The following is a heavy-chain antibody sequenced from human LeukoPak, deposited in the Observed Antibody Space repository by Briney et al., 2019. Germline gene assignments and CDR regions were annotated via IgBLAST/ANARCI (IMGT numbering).Heavy chain of an antibody. CDR2: IGLTDTTI. Sequence: GGSLRLSCAASGFTFSDYYMSWIRQVPGKGLEWVSYIGLTDTTIYYADSLKGRFAISRDNAKNSLYLHTHSLRAEDTAVYYCARVRGYDSRDFDYWGQGTLVTVSS. D-gene: IGHD3-22*01. V-gene: IGHV3-11*04. CDR3: ARVRGYDSRDFDY. J-gene: IGHJ4*02. CDR1: GFTFSDYY.